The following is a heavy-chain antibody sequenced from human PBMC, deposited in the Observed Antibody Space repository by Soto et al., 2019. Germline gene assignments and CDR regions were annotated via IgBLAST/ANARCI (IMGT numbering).Heavy chain of an antibody. J-gene: IGHJ4*02. CDR3: ARGASLGIAARSFDY. CDR1: GGSFSGYY. D-gene: IGHD6-6*01. Sequence: PSQTLFLTCAVYGGSFSGYYWSWIRQPPGKGLEWIGEINHSGSTNYNPSLKSRVTISVDTSKDQFSLKLSSVTAADTAVYYCARGASLGIAARSFDYWGQGTLVTVTS. CDR2: INHSGST. V-gene: IGHV4-34*01.